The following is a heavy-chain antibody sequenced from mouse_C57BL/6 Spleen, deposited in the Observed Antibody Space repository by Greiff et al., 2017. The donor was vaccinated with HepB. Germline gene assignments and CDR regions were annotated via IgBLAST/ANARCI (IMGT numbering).Heavy chain of an antibody. V-gene: IGHV1-82*01. CDR2: IYPGDGDT. CDR1: GYAFSSSW. CDR3: ARVITTVVNYFDY. D-gene: IGHD1-1*01. Sequence: VQVVESGPELVKPGASVKISCKASGYAFSSSWMNWVKQRPGKGLEWIGRIYPGDGDTNYNGKFKGKATLTADKSSSTAYMQLSSLTSEDSAVYFCARVITTVVNYFDYWGQGTTLTVSS. J-gene: IGHJ2*01.